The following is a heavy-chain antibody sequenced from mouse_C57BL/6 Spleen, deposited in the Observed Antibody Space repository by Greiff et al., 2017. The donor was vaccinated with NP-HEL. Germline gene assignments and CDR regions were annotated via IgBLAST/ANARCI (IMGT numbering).Heavy chain of an antibody. J-gene: IGHJ1*03. CDR1: GFTFSNYW. CDR2: IRLKSDNYAT. D-gene: IGHD1-1*01. CDR3: TDITGYFDV. Sequence: EVKLEESGGGLVQPGGSMKLSCVASGFTFSNYWMNWVRQSPEKGLEWVAQIRLKSDNYATHYAESVKGRFTISRDDSKSSVYLQMNNLRAEDTGIYYCTDITGYFDVWGTGTTVTVSS. V-gene: IGHV6-3*01.